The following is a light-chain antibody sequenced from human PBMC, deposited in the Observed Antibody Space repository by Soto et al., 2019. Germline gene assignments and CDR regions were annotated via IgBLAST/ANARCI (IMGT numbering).Light chain of an antibody. CDR2: DPS. J-gene: IGKJ1*01. V-gene: IGKV1-5*01. CDR1: QSMNDW. Sequence: DIQMTQSPSTLSASVGDRVTITCRASQSMNDWLAWYQQKPGKPPKVLIYDPSSLQSGVPSRFSGSGSGTEFTLTIGSLQPDDVATYYCLRYNAFSQTFGQGTKVEI. CDR3: LRYNAFSQT.